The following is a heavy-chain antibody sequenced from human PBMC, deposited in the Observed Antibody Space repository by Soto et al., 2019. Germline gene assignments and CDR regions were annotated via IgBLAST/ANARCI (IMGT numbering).Heavy chain of an antibody. D-gene: IGHD2-2*01. J-gene: IGHJ3*02. CDR2: IYYSGST. CDR1: GGSISSGGYY. V-gene: IGHV4-31*03. CDR3: AREYLKGPLDAFDI. Sequence: QVQLQESGPGLVKPSQTLSLTCTVSGGSISSGGYYWSWIRQHPGKGLEWIGYIYYSGSTYYNPSLQSRVTISVDTSKNQCSRKLSSVTAADTAVYYCAREYLKGPLDAFDIWGQGTMVTVSS.